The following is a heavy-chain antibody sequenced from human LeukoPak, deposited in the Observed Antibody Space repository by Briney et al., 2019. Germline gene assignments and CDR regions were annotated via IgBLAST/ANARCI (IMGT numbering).Heavy chain of an antibody. Sequence: GGSLRLSCAASGFTFSDYYMSWIRQAPGKGLEWVSYISSSSSYTNYADSVKGRFTISRDNAKNPLYLQMNSLRAEDTAVYYCARDAIWQSTRYFDWLVDYWGQGTLVTVSS. CDR3: ARDAIWQSTRYFDWLVDY. CDR1: GFTFSDYY. D-gene: IGHD3-9*01. V-gene: IGHV3-11*06. J-gene: IGHJ4*02. CDR2: ISSSSSYT.